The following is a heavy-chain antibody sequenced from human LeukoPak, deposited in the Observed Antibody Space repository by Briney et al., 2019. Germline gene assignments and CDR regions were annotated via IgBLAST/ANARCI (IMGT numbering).Heavy chain of an antibody. CDR3: ARGPLSWELLPGWFDP. CDR2: ITPFLGIA. J-gene: IGHJ5*02. Sequence: SVKVSCKASGDTFSSYAINWVRQAPGQGPEWMGRITPFLGIANYPQKFQGRVTITADESTTTVYMELSSLRSEDTAVYYCARGPLSWELLPGWFDPWGQGTLVTVSS. V-gene: IGHV1-69*04. CDR1: GDTFSSYA. D-gene: IGHD1-26*01.